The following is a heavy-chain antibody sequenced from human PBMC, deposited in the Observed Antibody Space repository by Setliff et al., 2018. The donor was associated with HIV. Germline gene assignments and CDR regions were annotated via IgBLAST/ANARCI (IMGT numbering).Heavy chain of an antibody. J-gene: IGHJ1*01. CDR1: GGSISSYY. D-gene: IGHD3-22*01. CDR2: IYYNGNT. CDR3: ASTYYYDSLHFHH. V-gene: IGHV4-59*01. Sequence: ETLSLTCTVSGGSISSYYWSWIRQPPGKGLEWIGYIYYNGNTNYNPPLKSRVTMSVDTSKNQFSLKLSSVTAADTAVYYCASTYYYDSLHFHHWGQGTLVTVSS.